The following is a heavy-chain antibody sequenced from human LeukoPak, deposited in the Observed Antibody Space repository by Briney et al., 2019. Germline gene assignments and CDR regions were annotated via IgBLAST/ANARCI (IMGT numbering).Heavy chain of an antibody. Sequence: TETLSLTCTVSGGSISSYYWSWIRQPPGKGLEWIGYIYYSGSTNYNPSLRSRVTISVDTSKNQFSLKLSSVTAADTAVYYCARGLSLRYYGSGSYFYWGQGTLVTVSS. CDR1: GGSISSYY. D-gene: IGHD3-10*01. V-gene: IGHV4-59*12. CDR3: ARGLSLRYYGSGSYFY. CDR2: IYYSGST. J-gene: IGHJ4*02.